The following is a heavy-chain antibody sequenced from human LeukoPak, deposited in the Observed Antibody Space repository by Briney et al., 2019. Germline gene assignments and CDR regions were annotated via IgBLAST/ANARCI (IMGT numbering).Heavy chain of an antibody. J-gene: IGHJ6*03. D-gene: IGHD3-10*01. V-gene: IGHV3-20*04. CDR3: ARDHYGSGSYLYYYYMDV. Sequence: GGSLRLSCAASGFTVSSNYMSWVRQAPGKGLEWVSGINWNGGSTGYADSVKGRFTISRDNAKNSLYLQMNSLRAEDTAVYYCARDHYGSGSYLYYYYMDVWGKGTTVTVSS. CDR1: GFTVSSNY. CDR2: INWNGGST.